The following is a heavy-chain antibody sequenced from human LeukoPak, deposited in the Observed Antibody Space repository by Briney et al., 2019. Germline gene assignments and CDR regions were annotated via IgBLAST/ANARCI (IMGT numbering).Heavy chain of an antibody. Sequence: SETLSLTCAVYGGSFSGYYWSWIRQPPGKGLEWIGEINHSGSTNYNPSLKSRVTISVDTSKNQFSLKLSSVTAADTAVYYCARGLMDTAGLGYWGQGTLVTVSS. CDR1: GGSFSGYY. J-gene: IGHJ4*02. CDR2: INHSGST. D-gene: IGHD5-18*01. V-gene: IGHV4-34*01. CDR3: ARGLMDTAGLGY.